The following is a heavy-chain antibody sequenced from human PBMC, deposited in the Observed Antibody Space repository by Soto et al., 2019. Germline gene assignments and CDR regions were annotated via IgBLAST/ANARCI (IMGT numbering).Heavy chain of an antibody. V-gene: IGHV4-34*01. J-gene: IGHJ6*03. CDR1: GGSFSGYY. D-gene: IGHD2-15*01. CDR3: ARALVLYCSGGSCYYYYMDV. Sequence: SETLSLTCAVYGGSFSGYYWSWIRQPPGKGLEWTGEINHSGSTNYNPSLKSRVTISVDTSKNQFSLQLSSVTAEDTAVYYCARALVLYCSGGSCYYYYMDVWGKGTTVTVSS. CDR2: INHSGST.